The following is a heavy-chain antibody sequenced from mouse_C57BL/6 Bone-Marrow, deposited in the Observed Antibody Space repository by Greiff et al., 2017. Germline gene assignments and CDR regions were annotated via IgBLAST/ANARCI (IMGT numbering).Heavy chain of an antibody. CDR3: SFIITTAYFDV. CDR2: IDPSDSYT. CDR1: GYTFTSYW. V-gene: IGHV1-59*01. D-gene: IGHD1-1*01. J-gene: IGHJ1*03. Sequence: QVQLQQPGAELVRPGTSVKLSCKASGYTFTSYWMHWVKQRPGQGLEWIGVIDPSDSYTNYNQKFKGKATLTVDTSSSTAYMQLSSLTSEDSAVYYCSFIITTAYFDVWGTGTTVTVSS.